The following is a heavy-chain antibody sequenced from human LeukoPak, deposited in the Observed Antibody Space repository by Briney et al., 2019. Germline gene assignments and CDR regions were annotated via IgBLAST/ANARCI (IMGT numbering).Heavy chain of an antibody. Sequence: ASVKVSCKASGGTFSSYAISWVRQAPGQGLEWMGGIIPIFGTANYAQKFQGRVTITTDESTSTAYMELSSLRSEDTAVYYCARSIVVVPAAEYYYYYYYMDVWGKAITVTVSS. V-gene: IGHV1-69*05. CDR3: ARSIVVVPAAEYYYYYYYMDV. D-gene: IGHD2-2*01. J-gene: IGHJ6*03. CDR1: GGTFSSYA. CDR2: IIPIFGTA.